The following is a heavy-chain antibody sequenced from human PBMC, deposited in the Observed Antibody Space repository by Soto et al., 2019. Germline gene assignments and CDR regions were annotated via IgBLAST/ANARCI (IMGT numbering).Heavy chain of an antibody. J-gene: IGHJ4*02. V-gene: IGHV3-74*03. Sequence: DVQLVESGGGLVQPGGSLRLSCAASGFTFSSYWMYWVRQAPGKGLVWVSRINGDGSSTEYADSVKGRFTISRDNAKNXXXXXXXXXXAEDTXXXXXAIIRLGYWGQGTLVTVSS. CDR2: INGDGSST. D-gene: IGHD7-27*01. CDR1: GFTFSSYW. CDR3: AIIRLGY.